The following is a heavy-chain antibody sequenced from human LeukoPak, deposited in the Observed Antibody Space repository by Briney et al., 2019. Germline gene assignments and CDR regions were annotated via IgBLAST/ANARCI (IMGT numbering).Heavy chain of an antibody. V-gene: IGHV1-2*02. Sequence: ASVKVSCKTSGYNFIGYYMHWVRQAPGQGLEWMGWVDSNSGGTSYAQKFQGRVTMTRDTSISTAYMELSRLRSDDTAVYYCARGVPAAPPYYYYYYMDVWGKGTTVTVSS. CDR3: ARGVPAAPPYYYYYYMDV. CDR1: GYNFIGYY. D-gene: IGHD2-2*01. CDR2: VDSNSGGT. J-gene: IGHJ6*03.